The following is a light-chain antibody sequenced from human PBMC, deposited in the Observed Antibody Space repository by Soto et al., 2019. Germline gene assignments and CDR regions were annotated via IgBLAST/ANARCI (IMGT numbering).Light chain of an antibody. J-gene: IGKJ1*01. CDR1: QSINTW. V-gene: IGKV1-5*01. CDR3: QQYQTYSRT. Sequence: DIQMTQSPSTVSASVGDRITITCRASQSINTWLAWYRQRPGEAPQLLIYDGSTLAMGVPSRFSGSGTRTNFTHSISRLQPDDLANFCSQQYQTYSRTFGQGTKVEVK. CDR2: DGS.